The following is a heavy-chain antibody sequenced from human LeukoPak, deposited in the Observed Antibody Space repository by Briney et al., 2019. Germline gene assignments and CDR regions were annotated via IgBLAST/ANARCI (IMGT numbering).Heavy chain of an antibody. CDR1: GGSISSYY. J-gene: IGHJ4*02. CDR2: IYYSGST. V-gene: IGHV4-59*01. Sequence: ASETLSLTCTVSGGSISSYYWSWIRQPPGKGLEWIGYIYYSGSTNYNPSLKSRVTISVDTSKNQFSLKLSSVTAADTAVYYCARESGSYMYYFDYWGQGTLVTVSS. D-gene: IGHD1-26*01. CDR3: ARESGSYMYYFDY.